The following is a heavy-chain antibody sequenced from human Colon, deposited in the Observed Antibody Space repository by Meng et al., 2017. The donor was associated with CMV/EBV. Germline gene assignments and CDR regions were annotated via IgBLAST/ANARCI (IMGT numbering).Heavy chain of an antibody. V-gene: IGHV3-23*01. Sequence: EVQVLESXXGLVQXGGSLRXSXSASGFTFSTYAMTWVRQAPGKGLEWVSSISGNAEYTSYSESVRGRFTISRDNSKNTVFLQMNSLRAEDTAVYYCAKRGFCSGGSCYGNFDYWGQGTRVTVSS. J-gene: IGHJ4*02. CDR3: AKRGFCSGGSCYGNFDY. CDR2: ISGNAEYT. CDR1: GFTFSTYA. D-gene: IGHD2-15*01.